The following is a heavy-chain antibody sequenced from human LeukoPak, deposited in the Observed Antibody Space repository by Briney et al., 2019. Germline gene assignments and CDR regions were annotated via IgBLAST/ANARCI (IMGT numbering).Heavy chain of an antibody. CDR3: ARGMGYGDYRYYFDY. J-gene: IGHJ4*02. CDR2: ISAYSGDT. CDR1: GYTFTSYG. V-gene: IGHV1-18*01. D-gene: IGHD4-17*01. Sequence: ASVKVSCKASGYTFTSYGISWVRQAPGQGLEWMGWISAYSGDTNYAQKFQGRVTITADESTSTAYMELSSLRSEDTAVYYCARGMGYGDYRYYFDYWGQGTLVTVSS.